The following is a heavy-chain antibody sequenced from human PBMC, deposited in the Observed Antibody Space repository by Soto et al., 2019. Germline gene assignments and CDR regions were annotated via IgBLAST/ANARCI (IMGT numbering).Heavy chain of an antibody. CDR3: ARHLRGSYARGAFDY. D-gene: IGHD1-26*01. J-gene: IGHJ4*02. CDR1: GGSISSGGYY. CDR2: IYYSGST. V-gene: IGHV4-31*03. Sequence: SESLSLTCTVSGGSISSGGYYWSWIRQHLGKGLEWIGYIYYSGSTYYNPSLKSRVTISADKSISTAYLQWSSLKASDTAMYYCARHLRGSYARGAFDYWGQGTLVPVSS.